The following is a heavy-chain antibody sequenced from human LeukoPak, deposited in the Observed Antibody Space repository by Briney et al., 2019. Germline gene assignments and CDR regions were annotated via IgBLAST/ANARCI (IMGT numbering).Heavy chain of an antibody. J-gene: IGHJ4*02. V-gene: IGHV3-64D*06. D-gene: IGHD5-24*01. Sequence: GGSLRLSCAASGFTFSGSAMSWVRQAPGEGLEYVSAISSTGGSTYYADSVKGRFTISRDNSKNTLYLQMSSLRAEDTAVYYCVKDRGWLQPFDYWGQGTLVTVSS. CDR1: GFTFSGSA. CDR2: ISSTGGST. CDR3: VKDRGWLQPFDY.